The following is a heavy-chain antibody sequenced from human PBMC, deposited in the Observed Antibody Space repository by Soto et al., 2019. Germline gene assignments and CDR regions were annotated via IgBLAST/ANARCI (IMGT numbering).Heavy chain of an antibody. CDR1: GGSISSSSYY. D-gene: IGHD3-3*01. Sequence: QLQLQESGPGLVKPSETLSLTCTVSGGSISSSSYYWGWIRQPPGKGLEWIGRIYYSGGTYFKPSLKSRVTISVDTSKNQFSLKLSSVTAADTAVYYCASWRYDFWSAYYDDAFDIWGQGTMVTVSS. CDR3: ASWRYDFWSAYYDDAFDI. V-gene: IGHV4-39*01. CDR2: IYYSGGT. J-gene: IGHJ3*02.